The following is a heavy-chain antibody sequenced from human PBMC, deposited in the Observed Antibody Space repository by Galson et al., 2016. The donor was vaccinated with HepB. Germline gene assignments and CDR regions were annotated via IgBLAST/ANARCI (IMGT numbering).Heavy chain of an antibody. D-gene: IGHD3-10*01. CDR1: GGSVSSSSYS. CDR3: VSQIEGIARDVDY. V-gene: IGHV4-39*01. CDR2: VYYGGST. J-gene: IGHJ4*02. Sequence: ETLSLTCTVSGGSVSSSSYSWAWIRQPPGGGLEWIVSVYYGGSTYYNPSLKSRVTISVDTSKNQFSLNLHSVTAADTSVYYCVSQIEGIARDVDYWGQGSLVTVS.